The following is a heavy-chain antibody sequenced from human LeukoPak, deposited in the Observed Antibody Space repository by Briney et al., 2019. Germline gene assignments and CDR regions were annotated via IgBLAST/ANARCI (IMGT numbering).Heavy chain of an antibody. Sequence: PGGSLRLSCAASGLTFSSYSMNWVRQAPGKGLEWVSYISSSSSTIYYADSVKGRFTISRDNAKNPLYLQMNSLRAEDTAVYYCARGRYYMDVWGKGTTVTVSS. CDR2: ISSSSSTI. CDR1: GLTFSSYS. J-gene: IGHJ6*03. V-gene: IGHV3-48*01. CDR3: ARGRYYMDV.